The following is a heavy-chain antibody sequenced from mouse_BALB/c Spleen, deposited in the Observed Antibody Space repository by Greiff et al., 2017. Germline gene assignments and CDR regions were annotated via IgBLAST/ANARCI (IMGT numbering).Heavy chain of an antibody. V-gene: IGHV3-8*02. Sequence: EVKLQESGPSLVKPSQTLSLTCSVTGDSITSGYWNWIRKFPGNKLEYMGYISYSGSTYYNPSLKSRISITRDTSKNQYYLQLNSVTTEDTATYYCARGGTMITTFDYWGQGTTLTVSS. CDR3: ARGGTMITTFDY. D-gene: IGHD2-4*01. CDR2: ISYSGST. J-gene: IGHJ2*01. CDR1: GDSITSGY.